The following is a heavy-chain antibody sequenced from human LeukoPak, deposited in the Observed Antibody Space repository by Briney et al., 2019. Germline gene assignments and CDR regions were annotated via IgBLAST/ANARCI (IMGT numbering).Heavy chain of an antibody. CDR1: GFTFSRYS. Sequence: GGSLRLSCAASGFTFSRYSINWVRQAPGKGLEWVSYISNSRSTIYYANPVKGRFTISRDNAKNTLYLLMNSLRAEDTAVYYCARGLVPGFLDYWGQGTPVTVSS. CDR2: ISNSRSTI. D-gene: IGHD4-11*01. J-gene: IGHJ4*02. CDR3: ARGLVPGFLDY. V-gene: IGHV3-48*04.